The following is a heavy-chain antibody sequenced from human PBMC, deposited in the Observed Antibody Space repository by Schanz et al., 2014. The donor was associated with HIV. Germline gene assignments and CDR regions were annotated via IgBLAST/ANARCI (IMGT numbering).Heavy chain of an antibody. J-gene: IGHJ6*02. V-gene: IGHV3-30*18. CDR2: ISYDGINK. CDR1: GFTFSSFG. D-gene: IGHD3-22*01. Sequence: VQLLESGGGLEQPGGSLRLSCAASGFTFSSFGMHWVRQAPGKGLEWVAVISYDGINKYYEDSVKGRLTISRDNSKNTLYLQMKSLRPEDTAVYYCAKDRNHYDSRYRGKGNYYYYYGMDVWGQGTTVTVSS. CDR3: AKDRNHYDSRYRGKGNYYYYYGMDV.